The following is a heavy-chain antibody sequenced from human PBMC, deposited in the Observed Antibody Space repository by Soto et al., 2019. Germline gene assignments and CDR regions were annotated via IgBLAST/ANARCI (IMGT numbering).Heavy chain of an antibody. CDR1: GFSLSTSGVG. CDR2: IYWDDDK. V-gene: IGHV2-5*02. J-gene: IGHJ6*02. Sequence: QITLKESGPTLVRPTQTLTLTCTFSGFSLSTSGVGVGWIRQPPGKALEWLALIYWDDDKRYSPSLKSRLTISKDTSKNRVVLTMINMDPVDTATYYCAHSRCGGDCLQSYSSHYYYGMDVWGQGTTVTVSS. D-gene: IGHD2-21*02. CDR3: AHSRCGGDCLQSYSSHYYYGMDV.